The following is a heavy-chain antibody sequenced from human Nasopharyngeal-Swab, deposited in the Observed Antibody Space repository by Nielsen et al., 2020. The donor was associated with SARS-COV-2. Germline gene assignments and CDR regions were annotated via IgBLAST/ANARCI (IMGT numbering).Heavy chain of an antibody. CDR3: ARDGYSSSWYAFDI. CDR1: GFPFSSYS. J-gene: IGHJ3*02. CDR2: ISSSSSTI. Sequence: GSLKISCAASGFPFSSYSMNWVRQAPGKGLEWVSYISSSSSTIYYADSVKGRFTISRDNAKNSLYLQMNSLRDEDTAVYYCARDGYSSSWYAFDIWGQGTMVTVSS. V-gene: IGHV3-48*02. D-gene: IGHD6-6*01.